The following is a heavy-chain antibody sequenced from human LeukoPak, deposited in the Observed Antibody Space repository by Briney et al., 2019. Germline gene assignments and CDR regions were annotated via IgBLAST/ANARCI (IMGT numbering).Heavy chain of an antibody. CDR1: GGSFSGYY. D-gene: IGHD3-22*01. Sequence: LKPSETLSLTCAVYGGSFSGYYWSWIRQPPGKGLEWIGEINHSGSTNYYPSLKSRVTISVDTSKNQFSLKLSSVTAADTAVYYCARAGGFGDYYDSSGYYFSPFDYWGQGTLVTVSS. J-gene: IGHJ4*02. V-gene: IGHV4-34*01. CDR3: ARAGGFGDYYDSSGYYFSPFDY. CDR2: INHSGST.